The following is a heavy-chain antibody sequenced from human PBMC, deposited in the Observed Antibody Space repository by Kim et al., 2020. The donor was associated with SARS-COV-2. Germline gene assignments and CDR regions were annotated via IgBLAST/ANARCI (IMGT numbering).Heavy chain of an antibody. CDR3: ARTSFGWFYSDF. CDR2: ISDRGSS. V-gene: IGHV4-59*01. J-gene: IGHJ4*02. CDR1: GDSLTKFY. Sequence: SETLSLICNVSGDSLTKFYWSWVRQTPGKGLEWIGYISDRGSSSYNPSLKSRVTISVDTSKNQFSLTLKSVLAADTAVYYCARTSFGWFYSDFWGPGTLVTVSS. D-gene: IGHD3-9*01.